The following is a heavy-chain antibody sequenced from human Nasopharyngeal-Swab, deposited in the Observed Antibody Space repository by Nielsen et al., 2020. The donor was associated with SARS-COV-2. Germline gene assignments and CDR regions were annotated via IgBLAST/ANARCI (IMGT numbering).Heavy chain of an antibody. D-gene: IGHD6-19*01. CDR2: ISSSSSYI. CDR3: AREEMVGQWLERGY. J-gene: IGHJ4*02. Sequence: GGSLRLSCAASGFPFSSYSMNWVRQAPGKGLEWVSSISSSSSYIYYADSVKGRFTISRDNAKNSLYLQMNSLRAEDTAVYYCAREEMVGQWLERGYWGQGTLVTVSS. V-gene: IGHV3-21*01. CDR1: GFPFSSYS.